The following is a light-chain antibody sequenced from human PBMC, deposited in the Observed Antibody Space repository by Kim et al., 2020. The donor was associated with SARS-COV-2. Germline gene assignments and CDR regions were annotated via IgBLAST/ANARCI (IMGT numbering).Light chain of an antibody. CDR3: QQYGTSPWT. CDR1: QSVSSNF. CDR2: GGS. Sequence: EIVLTQSPGTLSLSPGDRATLSCRASQSVSSNFLAWYQQIPGQAPRLLIYGGSSRAAGIPDKFSGSGSGTDFTLTITRLEPEDFALYYCQQYGTSPWTFGQGTKVEIK. J-gene: IGKJ1*01. V-gene: IGKV3-20*01.